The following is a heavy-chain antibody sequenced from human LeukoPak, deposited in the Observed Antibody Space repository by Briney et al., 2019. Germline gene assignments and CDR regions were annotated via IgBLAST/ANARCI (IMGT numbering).Heavy chain of an antibody. J-gene: IGHJ4*02. V-gene: IGHV3-23*01. D-gene: IGHD6-19*01. Sequence: GGTLRLSCAASGFTFSSYGMSWVRQAPGKGLEWVSAISGSGGSTYYADSVKGRFTISRDNSKNTLYLQMNSLRAEDTAVYYCAKTGIAVAGTFFDYWGQGTLVTVSS. CDR2: ISGSGGST. CDR1: GFTFSSYG. CDR3: AKTGIAVAGTFFDY.